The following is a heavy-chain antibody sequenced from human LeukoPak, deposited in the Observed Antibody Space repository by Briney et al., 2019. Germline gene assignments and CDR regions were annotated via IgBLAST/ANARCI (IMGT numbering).Heavy chain of an antibody. CDR3: ARMAQYSSGYPYYFDY. CDR2: IIPIFGTA. Sequence: SVKVSCKASGGTFSSYAISWVRQAPGQGLEWMGRIIPIFGTANYAQKFQDRVTITTDESTSTAYMELSSLRSEDTAVYYCARMAQYSSGYPYYFDYWGQGTLVTVSS. D-gene: IGHD3-22*01. V-gene: IGHV1-69*05. CDR1: GGTFSSYA. J-gene: IGHJ4*02.